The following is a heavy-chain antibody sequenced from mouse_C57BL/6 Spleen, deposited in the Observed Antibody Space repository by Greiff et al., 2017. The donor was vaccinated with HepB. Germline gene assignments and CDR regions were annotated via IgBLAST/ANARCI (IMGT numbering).Heavy chain of an antibody. CDR2: IDPSDSYT. Sequence: QVQLQQPGAELVKPGASVKLSCKASGYTFTSYWMQWVKQRPGQGLEWIGEIDPSDSYTNYNQKFKGKATLTVDTSSSTAYKQLSSLTSEDSAVYYCASQTRSGTWFAYWGQGTLITVYA. D-gene: IGHD1-3*01. J-gene: IGHJ3*01. CDR1: GYTFTSYW. V-gene: IGHV1-50*01. CDR3: ASQTRSGTWFAY.